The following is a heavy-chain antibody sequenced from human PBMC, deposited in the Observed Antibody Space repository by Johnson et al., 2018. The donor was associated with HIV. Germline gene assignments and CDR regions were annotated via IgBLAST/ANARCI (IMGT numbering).Heavy chain of an antibody. D-gene: IGHD5-18*01. CDR2: ISYDGSNK. CDR1: GFTFSAFG. V-gene: IGHV3-30*04. J-gene: IGHJ3*02. CDR3: ARDRGYSYGEGAFDI. Sequence: QVQLVESGGGVVQPGRSLRLSCAGSGFTFSAFGLHWVRQAPGKGLEWVAVISYDGSNKYYADSVKGRFTISRDNSKNTLYLQMNSLRAEDTAVYYCARDRGYSYGEGAFDIWGQGTMVTVSS.